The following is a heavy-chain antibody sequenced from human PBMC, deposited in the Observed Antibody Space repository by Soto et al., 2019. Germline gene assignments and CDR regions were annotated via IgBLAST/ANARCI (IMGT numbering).Heavy chain of an antibody. D-gene: IGHD2-8*01. CDR2: MNPNSGNT. Sequence: QVQLVQSGAEVKKPGASVKVSCKASGYTFTSYDINWVRQATGQGLEWMGWMNPNSGNTGYAQKFQGRVTMTRNTSISTAYMALSSLRSEDTAVYYCARGRLWTNGKRKYRPKPYYFSYWGQGTMVTVSS. CDR1: GYTFTSYD. CDR3: ARGRLWTNGKRKYRPKPYYFSY. J-gene: IGHJ4*02. V-gene: IGHV1-8*01.